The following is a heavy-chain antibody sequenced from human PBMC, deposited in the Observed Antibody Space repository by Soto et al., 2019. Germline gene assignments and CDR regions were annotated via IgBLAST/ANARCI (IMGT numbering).Heavy chain of an antibody. CDR3: ASFTYYYDSSGYYYTH. Sequence: PSETLSLTCTVSGGSISSYYWSWIRQSPGKGLEWIGYIHYSGSTYYNPSLKSRVTISVDTSKNQFSLKLSSVTAADTAVYYCASFTYYYDSSGYYYTHWGQGTLVTVAS. D-gene: IGHD3-22*01. V-gene: IGHV4-59*12. CDR1: GGSISSYY. CDR2: IHYSGST. J-gene: IGHJ4*02.